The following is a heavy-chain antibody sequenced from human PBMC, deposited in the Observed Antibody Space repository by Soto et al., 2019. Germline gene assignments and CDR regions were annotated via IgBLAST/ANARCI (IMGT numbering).Heavy chain of an antibody. V-gene: IGHV4-31*03. J-gene: IGHJ4*02. CDR1: GGSISSGGYY. Sequence: SETLSLTCTVSGGSISSGGYYWSWIRQHPGKGLEWIGYIYYSGSTYYNPSLKSRVTISVDTSKNQFSLKLSSVTAADTAVYYCARVSAIAAGVKYYFDYWGQGTLVTVSS. D-gene: IGHD6-25*01. CDR3: ARVSAIAAGVKYYFDY. CDR2: IYYSGST.